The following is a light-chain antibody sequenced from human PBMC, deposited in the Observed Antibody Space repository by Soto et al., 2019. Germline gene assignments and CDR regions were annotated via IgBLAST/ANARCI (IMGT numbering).Light chain of an antibody. Sequence: DIQMTQSPSSLSASVGDRVTFTCRANQDISTSLAGLQQKPGKAPKSLIYAASSLQSGHPSRFSGSGSGTDFSLTSRSRQPVEFATSYCQHHGSYPLIFGGGTKVEIK. J-gene: IGKJ4*01. V-gene: IGKV1-16*01. CDR2: AAS. CDR1: QDISTS. CDR3: QHHGSYPLI.